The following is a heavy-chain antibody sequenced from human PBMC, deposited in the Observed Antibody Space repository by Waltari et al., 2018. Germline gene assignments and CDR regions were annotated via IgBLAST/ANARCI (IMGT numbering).Heavy chain of an antibody. CDR2: MNPNSGNT. CDR1: GYTFTSYD. CDR3: ASHPHGAGTDY. V-gene: IGHV1-8*03. Sequence: QVQLVQSGAEVKKPGASVKVSCKASGYTFTSYDINWVRQDTGQGLAWLGWMNPNSGNTSYAQKVQGRVTITRNTSISTADMELSSLRSEDTAGYYCASHPHGAGTDYWGQGTLVTVSS. J-gene: IGHJ4*02. D-gene: IGHD3-10*01.